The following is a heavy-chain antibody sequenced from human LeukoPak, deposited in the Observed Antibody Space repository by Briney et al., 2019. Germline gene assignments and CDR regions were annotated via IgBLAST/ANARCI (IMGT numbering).Heavy chain of an antibody. CDR2: ISGDGSTT. D-gene: IGHD1-7*01. J-gene: IGHJ4*02. Sequence: GGSLRLSCAASGFTFSSYWMHWVRQAPGKGLVWVSRISGDGSTTGYADSVKGRFTISRDNAKNTLFLQMSSLRAEDTAVYYCARDNNWNYPDYWGQGTLVTVSS. V-gene: IGHV3-74*01. CDR1: GFTFSSYW. CDR3: ARDNNWNYPDY.